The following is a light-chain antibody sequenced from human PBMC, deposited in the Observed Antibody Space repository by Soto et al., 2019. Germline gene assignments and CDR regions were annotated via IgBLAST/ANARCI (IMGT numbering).Light chain of an antibody. Sequence: DIQMTQSPSTLSASVGDRSTITCRASQSISSWLAWYQQKPGKAPKLLIYDASSLESGVPSRFSGSGSGTEFTLTISSLQPDDFATYYRQQYNSYSWTFGQGTKVDIK. CDR3: QQYNSYSWT. V-gene: IGKV1-5*01. CDR2: DAS. CDR1: QSISSW. J-gene: IGKJ1*01.